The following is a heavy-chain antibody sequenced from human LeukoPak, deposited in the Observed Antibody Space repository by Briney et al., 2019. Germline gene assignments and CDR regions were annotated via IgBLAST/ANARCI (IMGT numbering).Heavy chain of an antibody. D-gene: IGHD1-26*01. Sequence: ASVKVSCKASGYTFSSDYMNWVRQAPGQGLEWMGIVHSSGGVIKYAQEFQDKLTVTRDTSTSTIYMELSSLRSEDTAVYYCAGSSHPRNWFDPSGQGTLFIASS. CDR3: AGSSHPRNWFDP. V-gene: IGHV1-46*01. CDR2: VHSSGGVI. CDR1: GYTFSSDY. J-gene: IGHJ5*02.